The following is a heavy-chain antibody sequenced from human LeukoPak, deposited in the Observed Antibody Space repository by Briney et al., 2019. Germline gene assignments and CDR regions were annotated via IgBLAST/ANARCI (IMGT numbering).Heavy chain of an antibody. Sequence: SETLSLTCTVSGGSVSSGTYYWSWIRQPPGKGLEWIGYIYCSGSTNYNPSLKSRVTISVDTSKNQFSLKLTSVTAADTAVYYCARGVKDIVVVVAATHAFDIWGPGTMVTVSS. CDR1: GGSVSSGTYY. CDR2: IYCSGST. CDR3: ARGVKDIVVVVAATHAFDI. D-gene: IGHD2-15*01. V-gene: IGHV4-61*01. J-gene: IGHJ3*02.